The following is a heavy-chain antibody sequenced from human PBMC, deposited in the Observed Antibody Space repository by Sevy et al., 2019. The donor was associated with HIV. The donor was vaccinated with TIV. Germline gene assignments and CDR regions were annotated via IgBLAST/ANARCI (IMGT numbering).Heavy chain of an antibody. CDR3: TRVGGFYDKGCDS. CDR2: IHQSGST. CDR1: GASFSDYY. Sequence: SETLSLTCSVFGASFSDYYWSWIRQPPGKGLEWIGEIHQSGSTNYNPSLRSRVIISVDRSKNQFSLNLRSVTAADTAVYFCTRVGGFYDKGCDSWGQGTLVTVSS. J-gene: IGHJ4*02. V-gene: IGHV4-34*01. D-gene: IGHD3-22*01.